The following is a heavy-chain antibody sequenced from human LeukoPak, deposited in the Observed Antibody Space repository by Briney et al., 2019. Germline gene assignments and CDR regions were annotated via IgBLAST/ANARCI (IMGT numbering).Heavy chain of an antibody. CDR3: AKDGGLWVSAHWGDS. D-gene: IGHD7-27*01. J-gene: IGHJ4*02. CDR1: GFSFSSYG. CDR2: ISSGSSTI. V-gene: IGHV3-48*01. Sequence: GGSLRLSCAASGFSFSSYGTSWVRQAPGKGLEWVSYISSGSSTIYYADSVKGRFTISRDNAKNTLYLQMNSLRAEDTAVYYCAKDGGLWVSAHWGDSWGRGTLVTVSS.